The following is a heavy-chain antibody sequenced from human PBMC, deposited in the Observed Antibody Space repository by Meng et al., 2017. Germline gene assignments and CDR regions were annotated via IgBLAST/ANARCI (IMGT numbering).Heavy chain of an antibody. V-gene: IGHV1-3*01. CDR2: INAGNSDT. D-gene: IGHD6-19*01. Sequence: RLLKAWAQGNKPGAAMKVSCKSSGYTFTTYAIHLVRQAPGQRLEWMGWINAGNSDTKYSQKLQGRVTITRDTSASTVYMEVSSLRSEDTGVYYCTRAIAVSGTGRFDYWGQGTLVTASS. J-gene: IGHJ4*02. CDR3: TRAIAVSGTGRFDY. CDR1: GYTFTTYA.